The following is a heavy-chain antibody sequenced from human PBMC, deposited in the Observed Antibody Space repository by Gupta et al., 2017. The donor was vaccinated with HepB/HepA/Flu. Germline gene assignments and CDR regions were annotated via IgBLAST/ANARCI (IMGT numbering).Heavy chain of an antibody. CDR1: GITFKDRA. Sequence: EVELVQSGGGLVQPGGSLRLSCAGSGITFKDRAMHWLRQAPGKGLEWVSGINWNSERIGYADSVKGRFTISRDNAKNSLYLQMNSLRVEDTALYYCIKEIQNGGLDYWGQGSLVTVSS. J-gene: IGHJ4*02. D-gene: IGHD3-16*01. V-gene: IGHV3-9*01. CDR3: IKEIQNGGLDY. CDR2: INWNSERI.